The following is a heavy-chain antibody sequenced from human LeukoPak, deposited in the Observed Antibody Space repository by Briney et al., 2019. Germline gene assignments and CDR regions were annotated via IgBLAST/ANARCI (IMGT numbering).Heavy chain of an antibody. V-gene: IGHV1-2*02. J-gene: IGHJ4*02. CDR2: INPNSGGT. D-gene: IGHD3-16*02. CDR3: ARDPPRGWYYDYVWGSYPRYYFDY. Sequence: ASVKVSCKASGYTFTGYYMHWVRQAPGQGLEWTGWINPNSGGTNYARKFQGRVTMTRDTSISTAYMELSRLRSDDTAVYYCARDPPRGWYYDYVWGSYPRYYFDYWGQGTLVTVSS. CDR1: GYTFTGYY.